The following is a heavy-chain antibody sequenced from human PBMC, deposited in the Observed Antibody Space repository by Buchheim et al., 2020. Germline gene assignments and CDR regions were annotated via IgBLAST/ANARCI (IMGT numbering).Heavy chain of an antibody. J-gene: IGHJ4*02. CDR3: TRDRGWQQFDH. Sequence: EVHLEESGGGLVQTGGSLRLSCAASGFTFSDSWMTCVRQAPGKGLERVANVNQDGSETYYVDSAKGRVTLYRDNAKKSLYLQMNSLRVEDTAVYFCTRDRGWQQFDHWGQGTL. CDR1: GFTFSDSW. V-gene: IGHV3-7*04. D-gene: IGHD5-24*01. CDR2: VNQDGSET.